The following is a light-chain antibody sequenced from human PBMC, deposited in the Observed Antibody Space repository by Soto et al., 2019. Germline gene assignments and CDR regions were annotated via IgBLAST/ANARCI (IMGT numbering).Light chain of an antibody. V-gene: IGKV3-15*01. CDR2: GAS. CDR1: QSVSSN. Sequence: EIVSTQYPSTSSVYPGERATLSCRASQSVSSNLAWFQQKPGQAPRLLIYGASTRDTGIPARFSGSGSGTEFTLTISSLQSEDVAVYYCHQYYSNPPITFGQGTRLEIK. J-gene: IGKJ5*01. CDR3: HQYYSNPPIT.